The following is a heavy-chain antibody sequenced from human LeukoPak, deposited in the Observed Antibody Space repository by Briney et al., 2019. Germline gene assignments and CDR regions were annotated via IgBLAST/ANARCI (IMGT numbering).Heavy chain of an antibody. V-gene: IGHV1-46*01. CDR1: GYTFTSYY. CDR2: INPSGGST. J-gene: IGHJ5*02. Sequence: ASVKVSCKASGYTFTSYYMHWVRQAPGQGLEWMGIINPSGGSTSYAQKFQGRVTMTRDTSTSTVYMELSSLRSEDTAVYYCARAPETPGRYSYGDNWFDPWGQGTLATVSS. CDR3: ARAPETPGRYSYGDNWFDP. D-gene: IGHD5-18*01.